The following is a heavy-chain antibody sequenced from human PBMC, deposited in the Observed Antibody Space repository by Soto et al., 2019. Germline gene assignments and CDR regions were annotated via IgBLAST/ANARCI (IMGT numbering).Heavy chain of an antibody. CDR3: ARDSIAAAGPYGMDV. Sequence: GGSLRLSCAASGFTFSSYGMHWVRQAPGKGLEWVAVIWYDGSNKYYADSVKGRFTISRDNSKNTLYLQMNSLRAEDTAVYYCARDSIAAAGPYGMDVWGQGTTVTVSS. D-gene: IGHD6-13*01. CDR2: IWYDGSNK. CDR1: GFTFSSYG. V-gene: IGHV3-33*01. J-gene: IGHJ6*02.